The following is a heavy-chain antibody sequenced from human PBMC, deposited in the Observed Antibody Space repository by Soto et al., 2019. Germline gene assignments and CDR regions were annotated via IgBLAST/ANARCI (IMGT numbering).Heavy chain of an antibody. V-gene: IGHV3-9*01. Sequence: HSYTAFGLNFVDFVMRWVRQPPGQGLEWVSGINSDSGSIGYADSVKGRFTISRDNAKNSLFLQMNTLKPEDTALYYCAKDLGGTAAAWGQGILVTVSS. CDR3: AKDLGGTAAA. CDR1: GLNFVDFV. CDR2: INSDSGSI. D-gene: IGHD3-16*01. J-gene: IGHJ5*02.